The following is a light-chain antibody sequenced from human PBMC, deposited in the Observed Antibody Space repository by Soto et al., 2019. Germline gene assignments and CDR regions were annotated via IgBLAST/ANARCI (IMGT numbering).Light chain of an antibody. Sequence: DIQMTQSPSTLSASVGDRVTITCRASQSISSWLAWYQQKPGKAPKLLIYKASSLESGVPSRFSGSGSGTEFTLTISSLQPDDFATYYCQQYDTIPGTFGQGTKLEIK. CDR3: QQYDTIPGT. V-gene: IGKV1-5*03. CDR1: QSISSW. J-gene: IGKJ2*01. CDR2: KAS.